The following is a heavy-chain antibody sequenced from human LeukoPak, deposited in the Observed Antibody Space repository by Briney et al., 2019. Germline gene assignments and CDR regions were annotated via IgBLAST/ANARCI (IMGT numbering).Heavy chain of an antibody. Sequence: AGGSLRLSCAASGFTFSGSAMHWVRQASGKGLEWVGRIRSKANSYATAYAASVKGRFTISRDDSKNTAYLQMNSLKTEDTAVYYCAKDPDYDFWSGYYFSDWFDTWGQGTLVTVAS. J-gene: IGHJ5*02. CDR2: IRSKANSYAT. V-gene: IGHV3-73*01. CDR3: AKDPDYDFWSGYYFSDWFDT. D-gene: IGHD3-3*01. CDR1: GFTFSGSA.